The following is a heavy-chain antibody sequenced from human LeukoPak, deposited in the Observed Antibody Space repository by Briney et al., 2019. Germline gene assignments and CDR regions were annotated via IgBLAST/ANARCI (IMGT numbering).Heavy chain of an antibody. J-gene: IGHJ4*01. D-gene: IGHD1-20*01. CDR3: ATFITASAGWSY. V-gene: IGHV4-30-2*01. CDR2: IYHSVST. CDR1: GGSHSSWGYH. Sequence: SETLSLTCTVSGGSHSSWGYHWSWIRQPPGEGLEGIGYIYHSVSTYYNPSLKSRVTISVDRSKNQFSLKLSSVTAADTAGYSCATFITASAGWSYWGPGTLVTVSS.